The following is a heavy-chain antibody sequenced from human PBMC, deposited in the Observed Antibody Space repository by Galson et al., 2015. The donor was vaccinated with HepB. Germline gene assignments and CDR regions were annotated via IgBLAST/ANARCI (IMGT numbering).Heavy chain of an antibody. J-gene: IGHJ4*02. D-gene: IGHD6-19*01. CDR2: FDPEDGET. Sequence: SVKVSCKVSGYSLTELSILWVRQSPTRGLEWMGTFDPEDGETISTQSFQGRLTLTGDTSSDTAYMDLSSLRSDDTAVYYCTTSRDLPAGIDSWGQGTLVIVSS. CDR3: TTSRDLPAGIDS. V-gene: IGHV1-24*01. CDR1: GYSLTELS.